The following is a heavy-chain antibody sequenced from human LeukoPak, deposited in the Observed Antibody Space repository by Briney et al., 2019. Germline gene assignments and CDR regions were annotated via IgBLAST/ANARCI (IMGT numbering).Heavy chain of an antibody. CDR3: ARGFGAGNYYYGWFDP. J-gene: IGHJ5*02. CDR1: GGSISSYY. D-gene: IGHD3-10*01. V-gene: IGHV4-59*06. CDR2: IHDSGST. Sequence: PSETLSLTCTVSGGSISSYYWSWIRQPAGKGLEWIGFIHDSGSTYYNPSLKSRVSISRDMSKNQLSLMLSSVTAADTAVYYCARGFGAGNYYYGWFDPWGQGTLVSVSS.